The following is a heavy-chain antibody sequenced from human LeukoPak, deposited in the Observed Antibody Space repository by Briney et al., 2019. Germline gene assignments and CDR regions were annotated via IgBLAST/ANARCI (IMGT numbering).Heavy chain of an antibody. CDR2: IYPGDSHT. CDR1: GYSITNYW. D-gene: IGHD2-15*01. J-gene: IGHJ5*01. CDR3: VRTPTCSSGSCYPNWFDS. V-gene: IGHV5-51*01. Sequence: GESLKISCKGSGYSITNYWIAWVRQMPGKGLEWMGIIYPGDSHTKYNPSFQGQVTISADKSSSTAYLQWISLRASDTAIYYCVRTPTCSSGSCYPNWFDSWGQGTLVTVSS.